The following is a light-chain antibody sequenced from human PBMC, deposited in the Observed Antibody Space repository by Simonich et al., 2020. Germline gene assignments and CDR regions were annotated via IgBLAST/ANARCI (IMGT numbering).Light chain of an antibody. Sequence: DIVMTQSPDSLAVSLGERATINCKSSQSVLYSSNNKNYLAWYQQKPGQPPKLLIYWASTRESGVPDRFRGSGSGTDLTLTISSLQAEDVAVYYCQQYYSTPLTFGGGTKVEIK. CDR1: QSVLYSSNNKNY. V-gene: IGKV4-1*01. CDR3: QQYYSTPLT. J-gene: IGKJ4*01. CDR2: WAS.